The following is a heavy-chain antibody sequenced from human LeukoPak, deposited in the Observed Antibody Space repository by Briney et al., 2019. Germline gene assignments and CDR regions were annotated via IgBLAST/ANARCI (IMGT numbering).Heavy chain of an antibody. V-gene: IGHV3-23*01. D-gene: IGHD3-22*01. CDR1: GFTFTNYA. J-gene: IGHJ3*02. CDR3: AKDTRSTVISVGAFEI. CDR2: INKSGGNT. Sequence: GGSLRLSCAASGFTFTNYARTRVRQAPGKGLEWVSTINKSGGNTYFADFAKGRFTISRDNSKNTLFLQMNSLRADDTALYYCAKDTRSTVISVGAFEIWGQGTMVTVSS.